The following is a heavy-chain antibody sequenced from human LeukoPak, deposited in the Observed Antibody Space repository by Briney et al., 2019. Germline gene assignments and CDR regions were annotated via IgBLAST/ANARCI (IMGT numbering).Heavy chain of an antibody. J-gene: IGHJ6*02. D-gene: IGHD2-15*01. Sequence: SQTLSLTCAISGDGVSSNSAAWNWIRQSPSRGLEWLGRTYYRSKWYDDYAVSVKSRITINPDTSKNQFSLQLTSVTPEDTAVYYCARGRYCSGGSCYYGLDVWGQGTTVTVSS. V-gene: IGHV6-1*01. CDR1: GDGVSSNSAA. CDR2: TYYRSKWYD. CDR3: ARGRYCSGGSCYYGLDV.